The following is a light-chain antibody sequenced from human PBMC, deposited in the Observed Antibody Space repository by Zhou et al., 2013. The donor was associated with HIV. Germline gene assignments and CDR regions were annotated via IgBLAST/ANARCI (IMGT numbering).Light chain of an antibody. CDR3: QQYGSSPIT. CDR1: QRVSSNY. J-gene: IGKJ5*01. CDR2: DAS. Sequence: EIVLTQSPGTLSLSPGERATLSCRASQRVSSNYLAWYQQKPGQAPRLLIYDASSRATGIPDRFSGSESGTDFTLTISRLEPEDFAVYYCQQYGSSPITFGQGHDW. V-gene: IGKV3-20*01.